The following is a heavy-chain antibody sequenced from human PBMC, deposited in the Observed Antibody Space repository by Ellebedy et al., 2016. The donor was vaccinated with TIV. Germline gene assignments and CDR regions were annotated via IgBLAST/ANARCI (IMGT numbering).Heavy chain of an antibody. CDR2: ISGSGGST. Sequence: GGSLRLXCAASGFTFSSYAMSWVRQAPGKGLEWVSAISGSGGSTYYADSVKGRFTISRDNSKNTLYLQMNSLRAEDTAVYYCARVRGGYYFDYWGQGTLVTVSS. D-gene: IGHD3-16*01. V-gene: IGHV3-23*01. J-gene: IGHJ4*02. CDR3: ARVRGGYYFDY. CDR1: GFTFSSYA.